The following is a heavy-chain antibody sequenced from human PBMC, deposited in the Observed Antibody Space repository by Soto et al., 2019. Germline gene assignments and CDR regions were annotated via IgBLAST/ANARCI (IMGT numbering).Heavy chain of an antibody. J-gene: IGHJ4*02. CDR2: IHFSGST. V-gene: IGHV4-59*08. D-gene: IGHD1-26*01. CDR1: GGSINTYY. CDR3: ATRVPNSETYFAVFDY. Sequence: QVQLQESGPGLVKPSETLSLTCTVSGGSINTYYWSWIRQPPGKGLEWIGYIHFSGSTNYNPSLTSRLTIAIDTSKNQFSLNLSSVTAADTAVYYCATRVPNSETYFAVFDYWGQGALVTVSS.